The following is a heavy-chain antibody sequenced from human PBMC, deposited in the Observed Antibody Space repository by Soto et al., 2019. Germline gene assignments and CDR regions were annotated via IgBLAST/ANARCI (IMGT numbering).Heavy chain of an antibody. J-gene: IGHJ6*03. CDR2: IYPGDSDT. D-gene: IGHD3-3*01. CDR3: ARHGTIFGVAPAAYYYMDV. V-gene: IGHV5-51*01. Sequence: PGESLKISCKGSGYSFTSYWIGWVRQMPGKGLEWMGIIYPGDSDTRYSPSFQGQVTISADKSISTAYLQWSSLKASDTAMYYCARHGTIFGVAPAAYYYMDVWRKGTTVTVSS. CDR1: GYSFTSYW.